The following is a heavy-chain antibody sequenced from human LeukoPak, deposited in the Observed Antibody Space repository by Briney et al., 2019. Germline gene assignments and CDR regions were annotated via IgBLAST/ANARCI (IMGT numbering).Heavy chain of an antibody. Sequence: SETLSLTCTVSGYSISSGYFWGWIRQPPGKGLEWIGSFYHSGITYYNPSLKSRVTMSVDTSKNQFSLKLSSVTAADTAVYYCAREKDYGDYGGFDYWGQGTLVTVSS. CDR2: FYHSGIT. CDR1: GYSISSGYF. J-gene: IGHJ4*02. V-gene: IGHV4-38-2*02. D-gene: IGHD4-17*01. CDR3: AREKDYGDYGGFDY.